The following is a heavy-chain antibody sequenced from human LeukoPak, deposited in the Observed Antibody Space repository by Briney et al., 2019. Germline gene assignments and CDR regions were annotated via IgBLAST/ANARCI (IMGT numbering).Heavy chain of an antibody. D-gene: IGHD2-15*01. CDR3: ARGSMTPYAFDI. CDR1: GFTFTTYG. J-gene: IGHJ3*02. Sequence: GGSLRLSCAASGFTFTTYGMGWVRQAPGKGLEWVSGISNNGGNTNYAESVKGRFTVSRDNSRNTLSLQMNSLRVDDTAVYYCARGSMTPYAFDIWGQGTMVTVSS. CDR2: ISNNGGNT. V-gene: IGHV3-23*01.